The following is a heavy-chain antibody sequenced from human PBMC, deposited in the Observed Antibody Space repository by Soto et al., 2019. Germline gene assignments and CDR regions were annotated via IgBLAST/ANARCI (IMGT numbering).Heavy chain of an antibody. Sequence: QGQLVQSAPELTKPGASVTVSCRVSGHISGHYGLSWVRLRAGQGLEWMGWISAHRCHTNYAHKFRGRVTMTTDPSTATVSMELTNLLSDDTAVYFCSRDGDQWDQRFCDNWGQGNRVTVSS. CDR2: ISAHRCHT. CDR3: SRDGDQWDQRFCDN. CDR1: GHISGHYG. D-gene: IGHD1-26*01. V-gene: IGHV1-18*01. J-gene: IGHJ4*02.